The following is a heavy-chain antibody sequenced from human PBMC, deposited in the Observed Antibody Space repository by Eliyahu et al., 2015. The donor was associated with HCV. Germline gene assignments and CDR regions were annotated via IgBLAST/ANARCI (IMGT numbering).Heavy chain of an antibody. CDR2: INTDGSST. J-gene: IGHJ4*02. V-gene: IGHV3-74*01. CDR3: ARGSSTVTTHY. D-gene: IGHD4-17*01. CDR1: GFTFSTYW. Sequence: EVQLVESGGGLVQPGGSLRLSCTASGFTFSTYWMHWVRQVPGKGLGVGSPINTDGSSTSYADSVKGRFTVSRDNAKNTLYLQMNSLRAEDTAVYYCARGSSTVTTHYWGQGTLVTVSS.